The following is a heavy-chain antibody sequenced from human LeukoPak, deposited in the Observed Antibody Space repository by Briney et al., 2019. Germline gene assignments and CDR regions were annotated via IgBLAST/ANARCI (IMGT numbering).Heavy chain of an antibody. D-gene: IGHD2-2*01. CDR2: IYTSGST. J-gene: IGHJ5*02. CDR3: ARGGGYCSSTSCPKFDP. V-gene: IGHV4-4*07. Sequence: SETLSLTRSVSGGSISSYFWSCIPQPAGGGVECIGHIYTSGSTNYNPSLKSRVTMSVDTSKNQFSLKLSSVTAADTAVYYCARGGGYCSSTSCPKFDPWGQGTLVTVSS. CDR1: GGSISSYF.